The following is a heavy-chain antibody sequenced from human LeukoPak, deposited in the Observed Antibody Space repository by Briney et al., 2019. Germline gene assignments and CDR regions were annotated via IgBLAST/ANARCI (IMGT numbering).Heavy chain of an antibody. CDR1: GFAFDDYA. V-gene: IGHV3-43D*03. CDR2: ISWDGGST. J-gene: IGHJ4*02. Sequence: GGSLRLSCAASGFAFDDYAMHWVRQAPGKGLEWVSLISWDGGSTYYADSVKGRFTISRDNSKNSLYLQMNSLRAEDTALYSCAKDIRGSTSWYGLDYWGQGTLVTVSS. CDR3: AKDIRGSTSWYGLDY. D-gene: IGHD6-13*01.